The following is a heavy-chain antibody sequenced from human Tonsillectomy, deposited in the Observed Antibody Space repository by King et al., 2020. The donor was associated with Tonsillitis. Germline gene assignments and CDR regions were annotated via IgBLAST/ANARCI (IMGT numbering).Heavy chain of an antibody. CDR1: GYTFTGYY. CDR2: INTNSGGT. Sequence: VQLVESGAAVKKPGASVKVSCKASGYTFTGYYIHWVRQAPGQGLEWMGWINTNSGGTNYAQKFQGRVTMTRDTSINTAYMELSRLTSDDTAVYYCAREAFADYAYYVMDVWGQGTPVTVSS. J-gene: IGHJ6*02. V-gene: IGHV1-2*02. D-gene: IGHD3-16*01. CDR3: AREAFADYAYYVMDV.